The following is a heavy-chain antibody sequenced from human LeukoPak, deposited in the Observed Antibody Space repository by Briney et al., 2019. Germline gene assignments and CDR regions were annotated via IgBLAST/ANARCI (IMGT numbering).Heavy chain of an antibody. CDR1: GGSFSGYY. Sequence: SETLSLTCAVYGGSFSGYYWSWIRQPPGKGLEWIGEINHSGSTNYNPSLKSRVTISVDTSKNQFSLKLSSVTAADTAVYYCARVWLPRYCSGGSCYSRWFDPWGQGTLVTVSS. CDR3: ARVWLPRYCSGGSCYSRWFDP. CDR2: INHSGST. V-gene: IGHV4-34*01. D-gene: IGHD2-15*01. J-gene: IGHJ5*02.